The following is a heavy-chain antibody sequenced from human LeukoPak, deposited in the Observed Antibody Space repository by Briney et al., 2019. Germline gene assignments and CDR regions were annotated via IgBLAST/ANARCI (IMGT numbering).Heavy chain of an antibody. CDR2: ISSGGSDT. Sequence: PGRSLRLSCAASGFTFSDYAIRWVRQAPGKGLEWVAVISSGGSDTYYADSVKGRFTISRDNSKNTLFLQMNSLRAEDAAVYYCALTGNFDYWGQGTLVTVSS. CDR1: GFTFSDYA. D-gene: IGHD7-27*01. J-gene: IGHJ4*02. V-gene: IGHV3-30*04. CDR3: ALTGNFDY.